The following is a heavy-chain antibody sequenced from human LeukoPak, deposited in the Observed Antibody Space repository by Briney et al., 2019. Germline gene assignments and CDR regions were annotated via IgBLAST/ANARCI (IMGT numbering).Heavy chain of an antibody. Sequence: GRSLRLSCAASGFTFSSYGMHWVRQAPDKGLEWVAVISYDGSNKYYADSVKGRFTISRDNSKNTLYLQMNSLRAEDTAVYYCAKDISQGYSGYHLRRYAMDVWGKGTTVTVSS. D-gene: IGHD5-12*01. CDR3: AKDISQGYSGYHLRRYAMDV. J-gene: IGHJ6*04. CDR2: ISYDGSNK. CDR1: GFTFSSYG. V-gene: IGHV3-30*18.